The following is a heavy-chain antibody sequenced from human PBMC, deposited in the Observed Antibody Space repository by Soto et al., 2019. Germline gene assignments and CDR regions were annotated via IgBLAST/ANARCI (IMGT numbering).Heavy chain of an antibody. CDR1: GFTFSSSG. J-gene: IGHJ6*02. Sequence: GRSLRLSCAASGFTFSSSGMHWVRQAPGKGLEWVAVISYDGSNKYYGDSVKGRFTISRDNSKNTLYLQMNSLRAEDTAVYYCAKDGRWFGEFPITEYYYYGMDVWGQGTTVTVSS. CDR2: ISYDGSNK. D-gene: IGHD3-10*01. V-gene: IGHV3-30*18. CDR3: AKDGRWFGEFPITEYYYYGMDV.